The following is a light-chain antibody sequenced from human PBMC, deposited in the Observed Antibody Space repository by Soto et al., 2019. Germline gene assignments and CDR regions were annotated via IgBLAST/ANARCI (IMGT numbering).Light chain of an antibody. J-gene: IGKJ1*01. CDR1: QAVNTR. V-gene: IGKV3-11*01. Sequence: EIVLTQSPATLSSFPGDRVTLSCRASQAVNTRLAWYQHKPGQAPRLLIYLASNRAAGVPARFSGSGSGTDFTLTISNVEHEDFAVYYCHQRQSWPLTFGQGTTVAIK. CDR3: HQRQSWPLT. CDR2: LAS.